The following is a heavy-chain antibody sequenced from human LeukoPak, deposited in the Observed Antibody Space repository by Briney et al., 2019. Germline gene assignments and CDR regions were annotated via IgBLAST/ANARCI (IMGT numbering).Heavy chain of an antibody. CDR1: GGTFSSYA. D-gene: IGHD6-19*01. Sequence: SVKVSXKASGGTFSSYAISWVRQAPGQGLEWMGRIIPIFGTANYAQKFQGRVTITTDESTSTAYVELSSLRSEDTAVYYCARGAYSSGWPNWFDPWGQGTLVTVSS. J-gene: IGHJ5*02. CDR2: IIPIFGTA. V-gene: IGHV1-69*05. CDR3: ARGAYSSGWPNWFDP.